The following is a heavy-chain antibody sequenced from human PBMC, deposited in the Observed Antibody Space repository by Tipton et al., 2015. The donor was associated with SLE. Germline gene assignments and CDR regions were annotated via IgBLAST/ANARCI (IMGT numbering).Heavy chain of an antibody. D-gene: IGHD6-13*01. Sequence: SLRLSCAASGFTFSSYWMSWVRQAPGKGLEWVANIKQDGSEKYYVDSVKGRFTISRDNAKNSLYLQMNSLRAEDTAVYYCAKEIIAAAGTTPGPPSFDYWGQGTLVTVSS. CDR1: GFTFSSYW. V-gene: IGHV3-7*03. CDR3: AKEIIAAAGTTPGPPSFDY. CDR2: IKQDGSEK. J-gene: IGHJ4*02.